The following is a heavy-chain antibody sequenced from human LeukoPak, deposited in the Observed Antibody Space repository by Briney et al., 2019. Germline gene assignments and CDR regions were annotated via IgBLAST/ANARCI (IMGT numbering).Heavy chain of an antibody. Sequence: PSETLSLTCTVSGGSISSYYWSWIRQPPGKGLEWIGYIYYSGSTNYNPSLKSRVTISVDTSKNQFSLKLSSVTAADTAVYYCATSTVTSENWFDPWGQGTLVTVSS. CDR1: GGSISSYY. V-gene: IGHV4-59*12. CDR3: ATSTVTSENWFDP. D-gene: IGHD4-17*01. J-gene: IGHJ5*02. CDR2: IYYSGST.